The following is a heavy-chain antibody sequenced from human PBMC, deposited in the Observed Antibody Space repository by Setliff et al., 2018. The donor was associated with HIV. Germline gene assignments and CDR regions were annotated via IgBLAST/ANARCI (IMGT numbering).Heavy chain of an antibody. CDR3: ARVHLRTNAVYGVVSNQFDP. D-gene: IGHD2-8*01. Sequence: PGGSLRLSCSTSGFNFRDSWMSWLRLAPGKGLEWVANISPDTSERYYVGSVKGRFTASRDNAKSSLYLQMNSLRAEDTAVYYCARVHLRTNAVYGVVSNQFDPWGQGSLVTVSS. CDR2: ISPDTSER. J-gene: IGHJ5*02. V-gene: IGHV3-7*03. CDR1: GFNFRDSW.